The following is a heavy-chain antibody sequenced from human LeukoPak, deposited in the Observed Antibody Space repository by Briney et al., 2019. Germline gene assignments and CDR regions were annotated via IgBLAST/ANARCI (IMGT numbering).Heavy chain of an antibody. Sequence: ASVKVSCKASGGTLSSYDISWVRQAPGQGLEWMGRIIPILGIANYAQKFQGRVTITADKSTSTAYMELSSLRSEDTAVYYCAQYDFWSGRYGMDVWGQGTTVTVSS. V-gene: IGHV1-69*04. D-gene: IGHD3-3*01. J-gene: IGHJ6*02. CDR1: GGTLSSYD. CDR2: IIPILGIA. CDR3: AQYDFWSGRYGMDV.